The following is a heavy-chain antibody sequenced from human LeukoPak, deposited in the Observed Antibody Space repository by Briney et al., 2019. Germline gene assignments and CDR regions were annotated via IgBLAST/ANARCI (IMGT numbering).Heavy chain of an antibody. J-gene: IGHJ4*02. CDR3: ARHDYGDYVGYLDY. D-gene: IGHD4-17*01. CDR2: INPNSGGT. V-gene: IGHV1-2*02. Sequence: ASVKVSCKASGYTFTGYYMHWVRQAPGQGLEWMGWINPNSGGTNYAQKFQGRVTMTRDTSISTAYMELSRLRSDDTAVYYCARHDYGDYVGYLDYWGQGTLVTVSS. CDR1: GYTFTGYY.